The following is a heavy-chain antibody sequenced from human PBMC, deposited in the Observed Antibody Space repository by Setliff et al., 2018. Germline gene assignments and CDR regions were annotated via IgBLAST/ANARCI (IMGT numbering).Heavy chain of an antibody. J-gene: IGHJ6*03. D-gene: IGHD6-6*01. CDR2: INYRGNT. CDR1: GGPISSSNYY. Sequence: SETLSLTCTVSGGPISSSNYYWGWIRQPPGQGLEWIGSINYRGNTHDNPSLRSRVTMSVDTSKSHFSLRLSSLTAADTAVYYCARMAVRVASRPSRPLDYYYYMDVWGKGATVTVSS. CDR3: ARMAVRVASRPSRPLDYYYYMDV. V-gene: IGHV4-39*02.